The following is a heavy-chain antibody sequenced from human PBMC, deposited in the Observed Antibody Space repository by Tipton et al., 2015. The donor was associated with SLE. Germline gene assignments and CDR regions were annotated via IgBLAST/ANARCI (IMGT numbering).Heavy chain of an antibody. CDR1: GGSLSGYS. Sequence: TLSLTCGVYGGSLSGYSWSWIRQTPGKGLEWLGEIDHGGSTNYNPSLKTLVTMSVDTSKRQFSLSLDSVTAADTGIYYCARGKGNSSGWGHYYFYGMDVWGQGTTVTVSS. D-gene: IGHD6-19*01. J-gene: IGHJ6*02. CDR2: IDHGGST. CDR3: ARGKGNSSGWGHYYFYGMDV. V-gene: IGHV4-34*01.